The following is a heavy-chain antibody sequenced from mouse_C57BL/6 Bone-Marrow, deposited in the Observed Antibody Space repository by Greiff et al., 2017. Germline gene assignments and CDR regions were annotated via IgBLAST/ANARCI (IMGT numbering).Heavy chain of an antibody. CDR2: ISDGGSYT. J-gene: IGHJ2*01. CDR3: ARDDYAEFDY. Sequence: EVQRVESGGGLVKPGGSLKLSCAASGFTFSSYAMSWVRQTPEKRLEWVATISDGGSYTYYPDNVKGRFTISRENAKNNLYLQMSHLKSEDTAMYYCARDDYAEFDYWGQGTTLTVSS. CDR1: GFTFSSYA. V-gene: IGHV5-4*01. D-gene: IGHD1-1*01.